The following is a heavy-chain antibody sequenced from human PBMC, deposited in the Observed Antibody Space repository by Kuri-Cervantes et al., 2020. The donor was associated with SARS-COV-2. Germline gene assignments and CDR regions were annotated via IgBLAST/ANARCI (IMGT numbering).Heavy chain of an antibody. D-gene: IGHD5-24*01. CDR2: ISGSGGST. J-gene: IGHJ3*02. V-gene: IGHV3-23*01. CDR3: ARRWLQLFGAFDI. CDR1: GFTFSSYA. Sequence: GGSLRLSCAASGFTFSSYAMSWVRQAPGKGLEWVSAISGSGGSTYYADSVKGRFTISRDNSKNTLYLQMNSLRAEDTAVYYCARRWLQLFGAFDIWGQGTMVTVSS.